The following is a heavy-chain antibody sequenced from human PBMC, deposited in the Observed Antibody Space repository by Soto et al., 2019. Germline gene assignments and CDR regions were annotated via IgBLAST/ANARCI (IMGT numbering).Heavy chain of an antibody. CDR2: IDPSDSYT. CDR3: ARTYYYDSSGYYYYYGMDV. J-gene: IGHJ6*02. CDR1: GYSVTSYW. D-gene: IGHD3-22*01. V-gene: IGHV5-10-1*01. Sequence: PGESLKISCKGSGYSVTSYWISWVRQMPGKGLEWMGRIDPSDSYTNYSPSFQGHVTISADKSISTAYLQWSSLKASDTAMYYCARTYYYDSSGYYYYYGMDVWGQGTTVTVSS.